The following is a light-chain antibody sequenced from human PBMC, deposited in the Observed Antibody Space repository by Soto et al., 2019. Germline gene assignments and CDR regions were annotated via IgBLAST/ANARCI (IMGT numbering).Light chain of an antibody. Sequence: QSALTQPASVSGSPGQSITISCTGTSSDVGGYNYVSWYQQHPGKAPKLMIYDVISRPSGVSNRFSGTKSGNTASLTISGVQAEDEADYYCSSYTSSSTPWVFGGETKLTVL. V-gene: IGLV2-14*01. CDR3: SSYTSSSTPWV. CDR1: SSDVGGYNY. J-gene: IGLJ3*02. CDR2: DVI.